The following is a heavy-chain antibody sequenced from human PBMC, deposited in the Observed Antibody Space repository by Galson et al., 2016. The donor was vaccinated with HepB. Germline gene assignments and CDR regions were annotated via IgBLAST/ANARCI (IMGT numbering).Heavy chain of an antibody. V-gene: IGHV1-18*01. J-gene: IGHJ6*02. CDR1: GYTFSSYG. D-gene: IGHD3-3*01. CDR3: ARDRRVALFGMDV. Sequence: SVKVSCKASGYTFSSYGISWVRQAPGQGLEWMGWSSGYNGNKKYAQKFQGRVTVTTDTSTSTDYMELRSLRPDDTAVDYCARDRRVALFGMDVWGQGTTVTGPS. CDR2: SSGYNGNK.